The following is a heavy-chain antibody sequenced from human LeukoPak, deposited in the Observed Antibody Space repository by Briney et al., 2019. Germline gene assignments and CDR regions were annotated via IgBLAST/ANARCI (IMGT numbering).Heavy chain of an antibody. J-gene: IGHJ5*02. CDR2: IYHSGST. V-gene: IGHV4-59*01. D-gene: IGHD1-26*01. CDR1: GGSISSYY. CDR3: ARESPRGTSWFDP. Sequence: PSETLSLTCTVSGGSISSYYWSWIRQPPGKGLEWIGYIYHSGSTNYNPSLKSRVTISVDTSKNQFSLKLSSVTAADTAVYYCARESPRGTSWFDPWGQGTLVTVSS.